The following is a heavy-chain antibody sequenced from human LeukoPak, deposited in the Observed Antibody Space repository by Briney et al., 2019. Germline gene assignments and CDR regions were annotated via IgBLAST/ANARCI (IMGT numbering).Heavy chain of an antibody. CDR2: INHSGST. CDR3: ARGRRGNYHGMDV. Sequence: SETLSLTCSVYGGSCSGYYWSWIRQPPGKGLEGFGEINHSGSTNYNQSLKSRVTISVDTSNNHFSLKLSCVAAAETAVYYCARGRRGNYHGMDVWGQGTTVTVSS. D-gene: IGHD1-26*01. J-gene: IGHJ6*02. CDR1: GGSCSGYY. V-gene: IGHV4-34*01.